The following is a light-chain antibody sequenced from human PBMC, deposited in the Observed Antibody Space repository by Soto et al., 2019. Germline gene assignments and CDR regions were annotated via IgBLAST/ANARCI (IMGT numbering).Light chain of an antibody. CDR3: SSYGGSKV. CDR1: SSDVGGYNY. J-gene: IGLJ2*01. Sequence: QSVLTQLPSASGSPGQSVTISCTGTSSDVGGYNYVSWYQQHPGKAPKLIIYEVSKRPSGVPDRFSGSKSGNTASLTVSGLQAEDEADYYCSSYGGSKVFGGGTKLTVL. CDR2: EVS. V-gene: IGLV2-8*01.